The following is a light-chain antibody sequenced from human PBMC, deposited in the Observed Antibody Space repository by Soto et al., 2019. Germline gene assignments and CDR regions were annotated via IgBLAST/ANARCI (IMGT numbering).Light chain of an antibody. Sequence: QSVLTQPPSASGTPGQRVTISCSGSNSNIGRNAVHWYQQLPGTAPKLLIYYDDQRPSGVPDRFSGSKSGTSASLAISGLQSEDEADYYCAAWDDSLNGLVAFGGGTKLTVL. CDR2: YDD. J-gene: IGLJ2*01. CDR3: AAWDDSLNGLVA. V-gene: IGLV1-44*01. CDR1: NSNIGRNA.